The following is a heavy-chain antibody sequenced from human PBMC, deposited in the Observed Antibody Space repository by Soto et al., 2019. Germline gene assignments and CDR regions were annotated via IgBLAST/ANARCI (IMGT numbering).Heavy chain of an antibody. J-gene: IGHJ5*02. CDR2: IYYSGST. V-gene: IGHV4-59*01. D-gene: IGHD3-22*01. Sequence: SETLSLTCTVSGGSISNFYWTWIRQPPGKGLEWIGYIYYSGSTNYNPSLNSRVTISVDTSKNHFSLKLSSVTAADTAVYYCARSTYYYDISGYYYNWFDPWGQGTLVTVSS. CDR3: ARSTYYYDISGYYYNWFDP. CDR1: GGSISNFY.